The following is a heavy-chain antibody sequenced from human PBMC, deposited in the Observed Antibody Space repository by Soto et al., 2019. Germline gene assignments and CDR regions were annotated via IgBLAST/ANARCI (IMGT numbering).Heavy chain of an antibody. CDR2: ISGSGGST. Sequence: EVQLLESGGGLVQPGGSLRLSCAASGFTFSSYAMSWVRQAPGKGLEWVSAISGSGGSTYYADSVKGRFTISRDNSKNTLYLQINSLRAEDTAVYYCAKLDTAMVRGFDYWGQGTLVTVSS. CDR1: GFTFSSYA. D-gene: IGHD5-18*01. J-gene: IGHJ4*02. V-gene: IGHV3-23*01. CDR3: AKLDTAMVRGFDY.